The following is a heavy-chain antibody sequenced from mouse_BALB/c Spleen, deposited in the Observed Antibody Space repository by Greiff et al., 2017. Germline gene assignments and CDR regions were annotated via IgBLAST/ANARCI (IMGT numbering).Heavy chain of an antibody. J-gene: IGHJ4*01. CDR1: GFTFSSYG. CDR2: INSNGGSP. CDR3: ARDRGRSSHAMDY. Sequence: DVKLQESGGGLVQPGGSLKLSCAASGFTFSSYGMSWVRQTPDKRLELVATINSNGGSPYYPDSVKGRFTISRDNAKNTLYLQMSSLKSEDTAMYYCARDRGRSSHAMDYWGQGTSVTVSS. V-gene: IGHV5-6-3*01.